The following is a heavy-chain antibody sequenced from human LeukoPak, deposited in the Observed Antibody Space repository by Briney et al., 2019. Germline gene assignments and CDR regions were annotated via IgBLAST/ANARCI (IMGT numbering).Heavy chain of an antibody. J-gene: IGHJ6*02. CDR3: ASSTHYYYGMDV. Sequence: PGGSLRLSCAASGFTFSNYAMSWVRQAPGKGLEWVSTLSGTGGSTYYADSVKGRFTISRDNSKNTLYLQVSSLRAEDTAVYYCASSTHYYYGMDVWGQGTTVTVSS. CDR1: GFTFSNYA. D-gene: IGHD2/OR15-2a*01. V-gene: IGHV3-23*01. CDR2: LSGTGGST.